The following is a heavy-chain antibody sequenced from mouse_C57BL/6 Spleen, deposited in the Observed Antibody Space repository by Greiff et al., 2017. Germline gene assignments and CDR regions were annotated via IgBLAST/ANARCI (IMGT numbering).Heavy chain of an antibody. J-gene: IGHJ3*01. CDR3: ARSYDYYSSDLGCAY. V-gene: IGHV1-69*01. D-gene: IGHD1-1*01. CDR2: IDPSDSYS. Sequence: QVQLQQPGAELVMPGASVKLSCKASGYTFTSYWMHWVKQRPGQGLEWIGEIDPSDSYSNYNQKFKGKSTLTVDKSSSTAYMHLSSVTSEESAVYYCARSYDYYSSDLGCAYWGQGTLVTVSA. CDR1: GYTFTSYW.